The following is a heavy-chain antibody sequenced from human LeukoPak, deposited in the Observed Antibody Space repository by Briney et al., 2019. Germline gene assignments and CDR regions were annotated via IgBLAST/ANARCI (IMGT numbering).Heavy chain of an antibody. V-gene: IGHV1-18*01. CDR3: ARGLARYYDFWSGYSGPGDWFDP. D-gene: IGHD3-3*01. CDR1: GYTFTSYG. J-gene: IGHJ5*02. Sequence: ASVKVSYKASGYTFTSYGISWVRQAPGQGLEWMGWISAYDGNTNYAQKLLGRVTMTTDTSTSTAYMELRSLRSDDTAVYYCARGLARYYDFWSGYSGPGDWFDPWGQGTLVTVSS. CDR2: ISAYDGNT.